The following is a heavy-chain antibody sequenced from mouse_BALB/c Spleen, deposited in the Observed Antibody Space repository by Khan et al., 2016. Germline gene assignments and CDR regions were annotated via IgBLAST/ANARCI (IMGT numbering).Heavy chain of an antibody. CDR3: ASGTPFAN. D-gene: IGHD1-1*01. CDR2: IYPGDGDT. Sequence: QVQLKQSGAELVRPGSSVKISCKASGFAFSSYWMNWVKQRPGQGLEWIGQIYPGDGDTNYNGKFKGKATLTADKSSSTAYMQLSSLTSEDSAVYFCASGTPFANWGQGTLVTVST. CDR1: GFAFSSYW. V-gene: IGHV1-80*01. J-gene: IGHJ3*01.